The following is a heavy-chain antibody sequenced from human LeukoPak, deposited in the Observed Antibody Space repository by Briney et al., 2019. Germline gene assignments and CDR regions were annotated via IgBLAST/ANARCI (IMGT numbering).Heavy chain of an antibody. CDR3: AACSSTSCVYYYYGMDV. CDR1: GFTFTSSA. CDR2: IVVGSGNT. D-gene: IGHD2-2*01. J-gene: IGHJ6*04. V-gene: IGHV1-58*01. Sequence: GASVKVSCKASGFTFTSSAVQWVRQARGQRPEWIGWIVVGSGNTNYAQKFQERVTITRDMSTSTAYMELSSLRSEDTAVYYCAACSSTSCVYYYYGMDVWGKGTTVTVSS.